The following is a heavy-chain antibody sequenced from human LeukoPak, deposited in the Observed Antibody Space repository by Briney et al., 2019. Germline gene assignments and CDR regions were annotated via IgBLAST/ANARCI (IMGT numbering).Heavy chain of an antibody. V-gene: IGHV4-59*01. CDR1: DDSISDYY. Sequence: SETLSLTCTVSDDSISDYYRGWVRQPPGKGLEWIGYIHNSGTSTYNLSLKSRVTISADTSKNQFSLKLNSMTTADTAVYYCTRGAGWLIDYWGQGILVTVSS. D-gene: IGHD3-16*01. CDR2: IHNSGTS. CDR3: TRGAGWLIDY. J-gene: IGHJ4*02.